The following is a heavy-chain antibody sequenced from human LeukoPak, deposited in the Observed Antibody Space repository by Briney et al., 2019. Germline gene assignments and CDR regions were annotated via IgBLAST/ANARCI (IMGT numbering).Heavy chain of an antibody. J-gene: IGHJ4*02. CDR1: AFIFGDYA. D-gene: IGHD3-3*01. V-gene: IGHV3-49*04. CDR3: TRGPHYDLWSGYYFDY. CDR2: IRSKGYGGTI. Sequence: PGGSLRLSCTASAFIFGDYAMSWVRQAPGKGLEWVGFIRSKGYGGTIEYAASVKGRFTISRDDSKSIAYLQMNSLKTEDTAVYYCTRGPHYDLWSGYYFDYWGQGTLVTVSS.